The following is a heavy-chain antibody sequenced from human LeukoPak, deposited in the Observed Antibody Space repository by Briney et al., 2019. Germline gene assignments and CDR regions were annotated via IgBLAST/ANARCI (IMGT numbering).Heavy chain of an antibody. J-gene: IGHJ4*02. D-gene: IGHD2-15*01. V-gene: IGHV3-21*01. Sequence: GGSLRLSCAASGFTFSSYSMNWVRQAPGKGLEWVSSISSSSSYIYYADSVKGRFTISRDNAKNSLYLQMNSLRAEDTAVYYCARERGYCSGGSCYSFDYWGQGTLVTVSS. CDR1: GFTFSSYS. CDR3: ARERGYCSGGSCYSFDY. CDR2: ISSSSSYI.